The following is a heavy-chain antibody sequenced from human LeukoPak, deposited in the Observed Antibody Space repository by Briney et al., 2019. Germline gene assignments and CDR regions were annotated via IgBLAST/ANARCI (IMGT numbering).Heavy chain of an antibody. CDR3: ATPLYGSGSPAPDAFDI. J-gene: IGHJ3*02. CDR2: INPSGGST. CDR1: GYTFTSYY. Sequence: ASMKVSCKASGYTFTSYYMHWVRQAPGQGLEWMGIINPSGGSTSYAQKFQGRVTMTRDMSTSTVYMELSSLRSEDTAVYYCATPLYGSGSPAPDAFDIWGQGTMVTVSS. V-gene: IGHV1-46*01. D-gene: IGHD3-10*01.